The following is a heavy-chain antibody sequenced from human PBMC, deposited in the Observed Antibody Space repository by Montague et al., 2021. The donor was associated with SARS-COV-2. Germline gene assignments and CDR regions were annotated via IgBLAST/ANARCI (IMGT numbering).Heavy chain of an antibody. D-gene: IGHD6-13*01. CDR2: TYFRSKWYN. V-gene: IGHV6-1*01. Sequence: CAISGGSVSPNNTTWNWVRQSPLGDLEWLGRTYFRSKWYNDYAVSVKSRITINPDTSKNQFSLQLKSVTPKDTAIYFCGRVFAPAGTFDFWGQGTLVTVSS. CDR3: GRVFAPAGTFDF. CDR1: GGSVSPNNTT. J-gene: IGHJ4*02.